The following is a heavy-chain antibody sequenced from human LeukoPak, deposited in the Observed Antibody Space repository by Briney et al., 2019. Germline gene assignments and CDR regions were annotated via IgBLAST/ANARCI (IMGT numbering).Heavy chain of an antibody. CDR3: AAGVLTLVRRVIAFDP. CDR2: IYYTGST. Sequence: PSETLSLTCTVSGGSISNYYWSWIRQPPGKGLEWIGYIYYTGSTNYNPSLRSRVTISVDTSKNQFSLKLTSVTPADTAVYYCAAGVLTLVRRVIAFDPWGEGTLVTVSS. V-gene: IGHV4-59*01. D-gene: IGHD3-10*01. J-gene: IGHJ5*02. CDR1: GGSISNYY.